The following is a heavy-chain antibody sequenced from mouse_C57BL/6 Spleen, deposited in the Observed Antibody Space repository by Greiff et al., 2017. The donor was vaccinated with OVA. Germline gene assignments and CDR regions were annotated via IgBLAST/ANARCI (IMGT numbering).Heavy chain of an antibody. V-gene: IGHV1-50*01. Sequence: LQQPGAELVKPGASVKLSCKASGYTFTSYWMQWVKQRPGQGLEWIGEIDPSDSYTNYNQKFKGKATLTVDTSSSTAYMQLSSLTSEDSAVYYCARRGTTVVATDYWGQGTTLTVSS. CDR1: GYTFTSYW. CDR2: IDPSDSYT. CDR3: ARRGTTVVATDY. D-gene: IGHD1-1*01. J-gene: IGHJ2*01.